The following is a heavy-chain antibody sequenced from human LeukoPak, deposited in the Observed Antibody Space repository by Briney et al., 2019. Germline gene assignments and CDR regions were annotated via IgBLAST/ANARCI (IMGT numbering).Heavy chain of an antibody. CDR2: TNSDGSST. CDR3: ARALGSPLDY. CDR1: GFTFSGYE. V-gene: IGHV3-74*01. D-gene: IGHD1-26*01. Sequence: PGGSLRLSCAASGFTFSGYEMNWVRQAPGKGLVWVSRTNSDGSSTSYADSVKGRFTISRDNAKNTLYLQMHSLRAEDTAVYYCARALGSPLDYWGQGILVTVSS. J-gene: IGHJ4*02.